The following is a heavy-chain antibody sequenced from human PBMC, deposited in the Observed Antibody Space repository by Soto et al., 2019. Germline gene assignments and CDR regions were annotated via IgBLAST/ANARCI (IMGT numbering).Heavy chain of an antibody. CDR2: IIPHVDAA. CDR3: ARGYYYDASSAYDTPRFYYNYFGHDV. CDR1: GGTFDNYA. J-gene: IGHJ6*02. V-gene: IGHV1-69*13. Sequence: GASVKVSCKASGGTFDNYAISWVRQAPGQGLEWVGGIIPHVDAANYAQKFQGRVTIAADESAGTAYMELSRLTSEDTAFYYCARGYYYDASSAYDTPRFYYNYFGHDVGGQGATVTVPS. D-gene: IGHD3-16*01.